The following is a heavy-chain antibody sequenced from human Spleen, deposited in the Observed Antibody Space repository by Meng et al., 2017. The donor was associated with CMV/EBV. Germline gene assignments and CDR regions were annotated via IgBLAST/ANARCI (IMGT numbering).Heavy chain of an antibody. CDR1: GGSISSSNFY. CDR2: IFYTGSA. V-gene: IGHV4-39*07. D-gene: IGHD6-6*01. CDR3: ARSWQLAPFDY. J-gene: IGHJ4*02. Sequence: SETLSLTCTVSGGSISSSNFYWGWIRQPPGKGLEWIGSIFYTGSAYYKSSLKSRVTISLDTSQNQFSLKLSSVTAADTAVYYCARSWQLAPFDYWGQGTLVTVSS.